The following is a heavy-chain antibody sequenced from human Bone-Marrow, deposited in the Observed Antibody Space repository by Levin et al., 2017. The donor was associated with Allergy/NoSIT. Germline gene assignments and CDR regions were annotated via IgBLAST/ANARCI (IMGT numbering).Heavy chain of an antibody. Sequence: EASVKVSCKTSGYTFADYEINWVRLATGQGLEWMGWMNPKTGHTAYAQKFQGRVTMTSDISVSTAYMELSSLRSEDTALYFCAKASGAFLYQLRDWGQGTQVTVFS. D-gene: IGHD2/OR15-2a*01. CDR3: AKASGAFLYQLRD. J-gene: IGHJ4*02. CDR1: GYTFADYE. CDR2: MNPKTGHT. V-gene: IGHV1-8*01.